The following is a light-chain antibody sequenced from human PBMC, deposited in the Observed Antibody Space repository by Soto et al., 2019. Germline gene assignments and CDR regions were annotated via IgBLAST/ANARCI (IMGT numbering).Light chain of an antibody. CDR1: SSDVGSYNR. J-gene: IGLJ1*01. Sequence: QSALTQPPSVSGSPGQSVAISCTGTSSDVGSYNRVSWYQQPPGAAPKLMIYEVSNRPSGVPDRFSGSKSGNTASLTISGLQAEDVADYYCNSYTGSSTYVFGTGTKVTVL. CDR3: NSYTGSSTYV. V-gene: IGLV2-18*02. CDR2: EVS.